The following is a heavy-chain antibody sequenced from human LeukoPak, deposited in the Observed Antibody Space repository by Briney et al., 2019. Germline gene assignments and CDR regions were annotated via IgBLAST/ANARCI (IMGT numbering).Heavy chain of an antibody. V-gene: IGHV3-48*03. CDR2: ISSSGSTI. D-gene: IGHD3-10*02. CDR3: AELGITMIGGV. CDR1: GFTFSGSE. J-gene: IGHJ6*04. Sequence: GGSLRLSCAVSGFTFSGSEMNWVRQAPGKGLEWVSYISSSGSTIYYADSVKGRFTISRDNAKNSLYLQMNSLRAEDTAVYYCAELGITMIGGVWGKGTTVTISS.